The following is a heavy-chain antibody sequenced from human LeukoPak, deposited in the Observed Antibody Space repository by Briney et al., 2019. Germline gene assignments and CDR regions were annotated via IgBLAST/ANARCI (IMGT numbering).Heavy chain of an antibody. Sequence: GGSLRLSCAASGFTFSSNPMTWVRQAPGKGLEWVSATGPSGGNSYYADSVKGRFTISRDSSKSTLYLQMNSLRVDDTAVYYCAKARGSSVYEQFDYWGQGTQVTVSP. D-gene: IGHD5/OR15-5a*01. V-gene: IGHV3-23*01. CDR2: TGPSGGNS. CDR3: AKARGSSVYEQFDY. CDR1: GFTFSSNP. J-gene: IGHJ4*02.